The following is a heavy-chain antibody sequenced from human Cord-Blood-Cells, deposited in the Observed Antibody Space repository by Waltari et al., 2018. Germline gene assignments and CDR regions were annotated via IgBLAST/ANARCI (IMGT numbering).Heavy chain of an antibody. D-gene: IGHD2-2*01. V-gene: IGHV4-34*01. CDR3: ARSMSIPFVVVPAAISDAFDI. Sequence: QVQLQQWGAGLLKPSETLSLTCAVYGGSFSGYYWSWIRQPPGKGLDWIGEINHSGSTNYNPSLTVRVTISVDTSKNHFSLKWSAVTAADPAVYYFARSMSIPFVVVPAAISDAFDIWGQGTMVTVSS. J-gene: IGHJ3*02. CDR1: GGSFSGYY. CDR2: INHSGST.